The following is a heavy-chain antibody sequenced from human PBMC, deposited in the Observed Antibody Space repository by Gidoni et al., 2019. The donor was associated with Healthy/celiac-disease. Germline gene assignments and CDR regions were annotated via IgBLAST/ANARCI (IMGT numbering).Heavy chain of an antibody. Sequence: EVQLLESGGGLVQPGGSLRLSCAASGFTFSSYAMSWVRQAPGKGLEWVSAISGSGGSTYYADSVKGRFTISRDNSKNTLYLQMNSLRAEDTAVYYCAKDADSYDSSGYYGGTNWFDPWGQGTLVTVSS. D-gene: IGHD3-22*01. CDR3: AKDADSYDSSGYYGGTNWFDP. CDR2: ISGSGGST. J-gene: IGHJ5*02. CDR1: GFTFSSYA. V-gene: IGHV3-23*01.